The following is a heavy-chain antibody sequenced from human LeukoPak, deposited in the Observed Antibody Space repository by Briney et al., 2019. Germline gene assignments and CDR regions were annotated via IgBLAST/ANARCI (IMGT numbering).Heavy chain of an antibody. J-gene: IGHJ5*02. V-gene: IGHV3-33*08. CDR3: ARDANPYTSYSSSWYYNWFDP. CDR1: GFTFSSYG. CDR2: IWYDGSNK. D-gene: IGHD6-13*01. Sequence: GGSLRLSCAASGFTFSSYGMHWVRQAPGKGLEWVAVIWYDGSNKYYADSVKGRFTISRDNSKNTLYLQMNSLRAEDTAVYYCARDANPYTSYSSSWYYNWFDPWGQGTLVTVSS.